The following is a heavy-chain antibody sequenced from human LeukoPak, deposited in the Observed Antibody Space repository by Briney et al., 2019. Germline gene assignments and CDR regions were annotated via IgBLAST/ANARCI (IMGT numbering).Heavy chain of an antibody. V-gene: IGHV3-30-3*01. D-gene: IGHD3-3*01. CDR3: ARDRTIFGVVIAYYFDY. CDR2: ISYDGSNK. CDR1: GFTFSSYA. J-gene: IGHJ4*02. Sequence: PGRSLRLSCAASGFTFSSYAMHWVRQAPGKGLEWVAVISYDGSNKYYADSVKGGFTISRDNSKNTLYLQMNSLRAEDTAVYYCARDRTIFGVVIAYYFDYWGQGTLVTVSS.